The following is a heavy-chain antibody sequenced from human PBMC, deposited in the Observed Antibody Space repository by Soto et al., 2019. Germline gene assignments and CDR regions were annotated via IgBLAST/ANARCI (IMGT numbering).Heavy chain of an antibody. CDR1: GFTFSSYA. CDR3: AKGALQPQSHNWFDP. CDR2: ISGSGGST. V-gene: IGHV3-23*01. J-gene: IGHJ5*02. Sequence: EVQLLESGGGLVQPGGSLRLSCAASGFTFSSYAMSWVRQAPGKGLEWVSAISGSGGSTYYADSVKGRFTIARDNFKNTLDLQMNRLRAEDTAVYYCAKGALQPQSHNWFDPWGQGTLVTVSS.